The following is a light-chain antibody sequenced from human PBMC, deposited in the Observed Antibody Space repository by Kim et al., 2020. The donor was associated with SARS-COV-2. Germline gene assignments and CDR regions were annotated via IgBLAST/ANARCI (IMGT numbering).Light chain of an antibody. J-gene: IGKJ2*01. CDR3: QQYNNWPPEDT. CDR1: QSVSSN. CDR2: GAS. Sequence: PGERATLSCRASQSVSSNLAWYQQKPGHAPRLLIYGASTRATGIPARCSGSGSGTEFTLTISSLQSEDFAVYYCQQYNNWPPEDTFGQGTKLEI. V-gene: IGKV3-15*01.